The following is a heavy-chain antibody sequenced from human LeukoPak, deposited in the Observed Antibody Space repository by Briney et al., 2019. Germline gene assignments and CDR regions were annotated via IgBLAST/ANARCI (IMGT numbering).Heavy chain of an antibody. V-gene: IGHV3-15*01. Sequence: GGSLRLSCAASGLTFSNAWMSWVRQAPGKGREWVGRIKSKTDGATTDYAAPAKGRFTISRHDSKNTLYSQINSLKTADTAVYYCTTRLWSIAASRADYWGQGTLVTVSS. CDR3: TTRLWSIAASRADY. CDR2: IKSKTDGATT. CDR1: GLTFSNAW. D-gene: IGHD6-6*01. J-gene: IGHJ4*02.